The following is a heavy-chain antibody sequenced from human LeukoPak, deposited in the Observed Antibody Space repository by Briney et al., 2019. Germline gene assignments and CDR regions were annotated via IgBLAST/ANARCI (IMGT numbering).Heavy chain of an antibody. CDR1: GFTFSDYY. Sequence: GGSLRLSCAASGFTFSDYYMSWIRQAPGKGLEWVSYISSSSSHTSYADSAKGRFTISRDNAKNSLYLQMNSLRAEDTAVYYCARGRSRGWYYFDYWGQGTLVTVSS. J-gene: IGHJ4*02. CDR3: ARGRSRGWYYFDY. CDR2: ISSSSSHT. D-gene: IGHD6-19*01. V-gene: IGHV3-11*06.